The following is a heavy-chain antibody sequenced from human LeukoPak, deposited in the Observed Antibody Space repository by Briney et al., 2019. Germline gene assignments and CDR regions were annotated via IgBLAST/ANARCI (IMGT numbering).Heavy chain of an antibody. CDR3: ARDGTTSHPSYYYYYYMDV. D-gene: IGHD2/OR15-2a*01. J-gene: IGHJ6*03. CDR1: GFTFSSYS. CDR2: ISSSSSTI. V-gene: IGHV3-48*04. Sequence: GGSLRLSCAASGFTFSSYSMNWVRQAPGKGLEWVSYISSSSSTIYYADPVKGRFTISRDNAKNSLYLQMNSLRAEDTAVYYCARDGTTSHPSYYYYYYMDVWGKGTTVTVSS.